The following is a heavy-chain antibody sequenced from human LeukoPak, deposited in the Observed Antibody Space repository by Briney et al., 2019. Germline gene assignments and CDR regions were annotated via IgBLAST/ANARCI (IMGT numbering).Heavy chain of an antibody. CDR2: ISSDGSSI. V-gene: IGHV3-74*01. J-gene: IGHJ4*02. CDR3: VGARTVMAAN. CDR1: GFTFSSYW. Sequence: GGSLRLSCAASGFTFSSYWMHWVRQAPGKGLAWVSRISSDGSSISYADSVKGRFTISRDNAKNTLYLQMNSLRAEDTAVYYCVGARTVMAANWGQGTLVTVSS. D-gene: IGHD5-18*01.